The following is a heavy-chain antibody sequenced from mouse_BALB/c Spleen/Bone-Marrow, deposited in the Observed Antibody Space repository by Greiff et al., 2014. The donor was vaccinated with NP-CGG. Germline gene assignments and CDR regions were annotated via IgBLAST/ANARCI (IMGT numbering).Heavy chain of an antibody. CDR1: GFTFSSFG. J-gene: IGHJ4*01. V-gene: IGHV5-17*02. Sequence: EVKLVESGGGLVQPGGSRKLSCAASGFTFSSFGMHWVRQAPEKGLEWVAYISSGSSTIYYADTMKGRFTISRDNPKNTLFLQMTILRSEDTAMYYCTRSGTLGAMDYWGQGTSVTVSS. CDR3: TRSGTLGAMDY. CDR2: ISSGSSTI. D-gene: IGHD3-3*01.